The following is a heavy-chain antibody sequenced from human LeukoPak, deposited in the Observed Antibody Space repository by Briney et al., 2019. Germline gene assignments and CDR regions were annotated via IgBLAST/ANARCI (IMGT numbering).Heavy chain of an antibody. D-gene: IGHD3-16*02. J-gene: IGHJ4*02. V-gene: IGHV3-7*01. CDR3: ARDYSDYVWGSYRFDY. Sequence: GGSLRLSCAASGFTFSSYWMSWVRQAAGKGLEWVANIKQDGSEKYYVDSVKGRFTISRENAKNSLYLQMNSLRAEDTAVYYCARDYSDYVWGSYRFDYWGQGTLVTVSS. CDR1: GFTFSSYW. CDR2: IKQDGSEK.